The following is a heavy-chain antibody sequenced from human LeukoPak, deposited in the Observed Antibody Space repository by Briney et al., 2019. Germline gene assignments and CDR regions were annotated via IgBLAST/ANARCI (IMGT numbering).Heavy chain of an antibody. Sequence: EGSLRLSCAASGFTFSSYWMHWVRQAPGKGLVWVSRINSDGSSTSYADSVKGRFTISRDNAKNTLYLQMNSLRAEDTAVYYCAREDWDINSNNYGMDVWGQGTTVTVSS. CDR1: GFTFSSYW. CDR3: AREDWDINSNNYGMDV. V-gene: IGHV3-74*01. CDR2: INSDGSST. D-gene: IGHD4-4*01. J-gene: IGHJ6*02.